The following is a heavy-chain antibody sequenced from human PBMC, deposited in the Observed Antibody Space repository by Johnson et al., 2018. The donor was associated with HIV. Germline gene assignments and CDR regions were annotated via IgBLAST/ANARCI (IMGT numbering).Heavy chain of an antibody. Sequence: EVQLVESGGGLVQPGGSLRLSCAASGFTFSSYDMHWVRQATGKGLEWVSAIGTAGDTYYPDSVKGRFTISRDNSKNTLYLQMNSLRAEDTAVYYCAREPGLVAAFDIWGQGTMVTVSS. J-gene: IGHJ3*02. CDR3: AREPGLVAAFDI. D-gene: IGHD6-19*01. V-gene: IGHV3-13*01. CDR2: IGTAGDT. CDR1: GFTFSSYD.